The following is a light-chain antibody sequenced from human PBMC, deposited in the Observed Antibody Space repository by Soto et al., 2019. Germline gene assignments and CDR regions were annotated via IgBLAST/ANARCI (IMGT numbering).Light chain of an antibody. CDR1: SSDVGGYNY. CDR3: SSYTSSSTLV. CDR2: DVS. Sequence: ALTQPASVSESPGQSITISCTGTSSDVGGYNYVSWYQQHPGKAPKLMIYDVSNRPSGVSNRFSGSKSGNTASLTISGLQAEDEADYYCSSYTSSSTLVFGGGTKLTVL. J-gene: IGLJ2*01. V-gene: IGLV2-14*01.